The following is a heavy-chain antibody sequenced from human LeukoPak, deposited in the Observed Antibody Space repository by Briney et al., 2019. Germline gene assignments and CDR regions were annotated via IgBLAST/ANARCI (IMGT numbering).Heavy chain of an antibody. CDR2: TSYDGSDT. J-gene: IGHJ4*02. CDR1: GFTFSSYG. CDR3: AKDRWIRRISLAGQDY. D-gene: IGHD6-19*01. Sequence: PGGSLRLSCATSGFTFSSYGTHWVRQAPGKGLEWVAVTSYDGSDTYYADSVKGRFTISRDNSKNSLYLQINSLRAEDTAVYYCAKDRWIRRISLAGQDYWGQGTLVTVSS. V-gene: IGHV3-30*18.